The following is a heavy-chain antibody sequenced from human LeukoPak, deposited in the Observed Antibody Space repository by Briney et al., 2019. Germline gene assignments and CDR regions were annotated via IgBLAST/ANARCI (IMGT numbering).Heavy chain of an antibody. V-gene: IGHV4-39*02. Sequence: SETLSLTCTVSGDSISRSTYYWAWIRQPPGKGLEWIGSVYYGRSPYFNPSLEGRATISVDTSKNHFSLKMSSVTAADTAVYYCVRSSGTGTFSYWGQGTLVTVSS. CDR3: VRSSGTGTFSY. J-gene: IGHJ4*02. D-gene: IGHD6-25*01. CDR1: GDSISRSTYY. CDR2: VYYGRSP.